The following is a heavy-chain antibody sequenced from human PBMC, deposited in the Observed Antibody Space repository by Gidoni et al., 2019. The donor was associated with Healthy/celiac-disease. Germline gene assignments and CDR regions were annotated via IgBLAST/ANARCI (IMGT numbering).Heavy chain of an antibody. V-gene: IGHV3-33*01. CDR3: ARELGRSGLYYYGMDV. CDR1: GFTFSSYG. CDR2: IWYDGSNK. D-gene: IGHD6-19*01. J-gene: IGHJ6*02. Sequence: QVQLVESGGGVVQPVRSLRLSCAASGFTFSSYGMHWVRQAPGKGLEWVAVIWYDGSNKYYADSVKGRFTISRDNSKNTLYLQMNSLRAEDTAVYYCARELGRSGLYYYGMDVWGQGTTVTVSS.